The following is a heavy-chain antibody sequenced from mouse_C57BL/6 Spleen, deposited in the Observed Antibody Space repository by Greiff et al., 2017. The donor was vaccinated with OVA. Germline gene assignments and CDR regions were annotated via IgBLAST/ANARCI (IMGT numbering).Heavy chain of an antibody. V-gene: IGHV1-12*01. CDR2: IYPGNGDT. Sequence: QVQLKQSGAELVRPGASVKMSCKASGYTFTSYNMHWVKQTPRQGLEWIGAIYPGNGDTSYNQKFKGKATLTVDKSSSTAYMQLSSLTSEDSAVYFCARTYYSNYRDYYAMDYWGQGTSVTVSS. D-gene: IGHD2-5*01. CDR3: ARTYYSNYRDYYAMDY. J-gene: IGHJ4*01. CDR1: GYTFTSYN.